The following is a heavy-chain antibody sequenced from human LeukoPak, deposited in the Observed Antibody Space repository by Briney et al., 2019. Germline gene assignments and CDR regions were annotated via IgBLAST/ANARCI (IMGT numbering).Heavy chain of an antibody. J-gene: IGHJ6*02. CDR2: IYTSGST. V-gene: IGHV4-4*07. Sequence: PSETLSLTCTVSGGSISSYYWSWIRQAAGKGLEWIGRIYTSGSTNYNPSLKSRVTMSVDTSKNQFSLKLSSVTAADTAVYYCARDRLNIVLMVYATDYYGMDVWGQGTTVTVSS. CDR1: GGSISSYY. CDR3: ARDRLNIVLMVYATDYYGMDV. D-gene: IGHD2-8*01.